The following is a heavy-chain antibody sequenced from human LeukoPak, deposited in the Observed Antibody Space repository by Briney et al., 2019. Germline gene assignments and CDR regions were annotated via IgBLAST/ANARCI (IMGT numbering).Heavy chain of an antibody. D-gene: IGHD2-2*01. CDR2: IYYSGST. CDR1: GGSISSSSYY. Sequence: SETLSLTCTVSGGSISSSSYYWGWIRQPPGKGLEWIGSIYYSGSTYYNPSLKSRVTISVDTSKNQFSLKLSSVTAADTAVYYCARLYCSSTSCYAKGAFDIWGQGTMVTVSS. CDR3: ARLYCSSTSCYAKGAFDI. V-gene: IGHV4-39*01. J-gene: IGHJ3*02.